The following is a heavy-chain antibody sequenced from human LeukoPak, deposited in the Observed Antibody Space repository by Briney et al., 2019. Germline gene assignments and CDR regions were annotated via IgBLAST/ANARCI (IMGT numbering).Heavy chain of an antibody. V-gene: IGHV3-30-3*01. CDR1: GFTFSSYA. D-gene: IGHD3-3*02. Sequence: GSLRLSCAASGFTFSSYAMHWVRQAPGKGLEWVAVISYDGSNIYYADSVRGRFTVSRDNSQSTLYLQMHSLRADDTAIYYCVRESPARHFDFDYWGQGALVTVSS. CDR2: ISYDGSNI. CDR3: VRESPARHFDFDY. J-gene: IGHJ4*02.